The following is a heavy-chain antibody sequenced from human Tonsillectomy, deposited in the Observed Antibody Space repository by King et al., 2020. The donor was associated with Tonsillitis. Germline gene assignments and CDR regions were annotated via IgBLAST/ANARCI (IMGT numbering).Heavy chain of an antibody. CDR3: ANLDY. J-gene: IGHJ4*02. V-gene: IGHV1-2*02. CDR1: GYNFTGYY. Sequence: QLVQSGAEVKKPGASVEVSCKASGYNFTGYYIHWVRQAPGQGLEWMGWINPDGGATRYAPKFQGRVTMTRDSTISTAFMELSRLTSDDTAMYYCANLDYWGQGTLVTVSS. CDR2: INPDGGAT.